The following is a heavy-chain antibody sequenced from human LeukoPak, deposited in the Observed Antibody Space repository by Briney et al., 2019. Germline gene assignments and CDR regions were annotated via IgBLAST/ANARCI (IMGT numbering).Heavy chain of an antibody. V-gene: IGHV4-34*01. J-gene: IGHJ6*03. CDR3: ARVGYCSGGSCYVSYYYYYYMDV. Sequence: SETLSLTCAVYGGSFSGHYWSWIRQPPGKGLEWIGEINHSGSTNYNPSLKSRVTISVDTSKNQFSLKLSSVTAADTAVYYCARVGYCSGGSCYVSYYYYYYMDVWGKGTTVTVSS. D-gene: IGHD2-15*01. CDR1: GGSFSGHY. CDR2: INHSGST.